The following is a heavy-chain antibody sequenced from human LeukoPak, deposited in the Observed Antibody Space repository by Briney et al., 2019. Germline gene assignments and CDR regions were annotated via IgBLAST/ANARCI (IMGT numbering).Heavy chain of an antibody. CDR3: ARGGGRWLQRRYFDL. V-gene: IGHV4-38-2*01. Sequence: SETLSLTCAVSGYSISSGYYWGWIRQPPGKGLEWIGSIYHSGSTYYNPSLKSRVTISVDTSKNQFSLKLSSVTAADTAVYYCARGGGRWLQRRYFDLWGRGTLVTVSS. D-gene: IGHD5-24*01. CDR1: GYSISSGYY. CDR2: IYHSGST. J-gene: IGHJ2*01.